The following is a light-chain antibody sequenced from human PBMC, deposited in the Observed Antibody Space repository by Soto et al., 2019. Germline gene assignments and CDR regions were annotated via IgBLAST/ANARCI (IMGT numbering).Light chain of an antibody. J-gene: IGKJ1*01. CDR1: QDVLTN. CDR3: QQYGSLSWT. CDR2: GAS. V-gene: IGKV3-20*01. Sequence: EIVMTQSPATLSVSPGERATLSCRASQDVLTNLAWYQQKPGQAPRIIIFGASGRATGIPDRFSGSGSGTDFTLTISRLEPEDFAVYYCQQYGSLSWTFGQGTKVDIK.